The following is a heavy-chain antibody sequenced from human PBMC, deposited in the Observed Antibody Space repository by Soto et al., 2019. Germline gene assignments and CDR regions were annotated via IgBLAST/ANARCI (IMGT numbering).Heavy chain of an antibody. J-gene: IGHJ4*02. V-gene: IGHV3-33*01. CDR2: IWYDGTNK. Sequence: GGSLRLSCAASGFIFNEYGMHWVRQAPGKGLEGVALIWYDGTNKYYADSVRGRFTISRDDSKNTLYLQMNSLRVEDAAVYYCARERGSFSSGNSYFDDWGQGSLVTVAS. D-gene: IGHD3-10*01. CDR3: ARERGSFSSGNSYFDD. CDR1: GFIFNEYG.